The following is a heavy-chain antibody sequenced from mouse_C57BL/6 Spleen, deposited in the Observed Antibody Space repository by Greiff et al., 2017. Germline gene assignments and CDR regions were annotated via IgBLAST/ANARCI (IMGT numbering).Heavy chain of an antibody. V-gene: IGHV1-15*01. Sequence: VKLMESGAELVRPGASVTLSCKASGYTFTDYEMHWVKQTPVHGLEWIGAIDPETGGTAYNQKFKGKAILTADKSSSTAYMELRSLTSEDSAVYYCTLFAYWGQGTLGTVSA. CDR2: IDPETGGT. CDR1: GYTFTDYE. CDR3: TLFAY. J-gene: IGHJ3*01.